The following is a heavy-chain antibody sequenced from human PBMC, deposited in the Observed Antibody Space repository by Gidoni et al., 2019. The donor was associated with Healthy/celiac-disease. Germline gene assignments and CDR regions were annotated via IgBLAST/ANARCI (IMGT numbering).Heavy chain of an antibody. CDR1: GWSFSGYC. CDR3: ARVEALNVADYYGSGSSSAYFDY. D-gene: IGHD3-10*01. Sequence: QVQLHQWCAGLLKPSETLSLTCAVSGWSFSGYCWTWIRQLPGKGLELIGEINHSGSTNYNPSRKSRVTISVDTSKNQFYRKMSSVTAAETAVYYCARVEALNVADYYGSGSSSAYFDYWGQGTLVTVSS. CDR2: INHSGST. V-gene: IGHV4-34*01. J-gene: IGHJ4*02.